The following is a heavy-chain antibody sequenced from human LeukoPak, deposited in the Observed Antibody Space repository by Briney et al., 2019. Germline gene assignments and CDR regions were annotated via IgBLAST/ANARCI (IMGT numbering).Heavy chain of an antibody. CDR3: AKTRVADPKWLLLFEYYFDY. Sequence: PGGSLRLSCAASGFTFSSYWMHWVRQAPGKGLVWVSRINTDGSSTSYADSVKGRFTISRDNAKNTLYLQMNSLRAEDTAVYYCAKTRVADPKWLLLFEYYFDYWGQGTLVTVSS. V-gene: IGHV3-74*01. D-gene: IGHD3-22*01. J-gene: IGHJ4*02. CDR1: GFTFSSYW. CDR2: INTDGSST.